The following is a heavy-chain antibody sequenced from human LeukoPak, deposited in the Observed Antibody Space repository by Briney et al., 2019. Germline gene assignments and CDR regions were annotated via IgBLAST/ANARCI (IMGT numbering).Heavy chain of an antibody. CDR1: GFSFSSYG. V-gene: IGHV3-30*18. J-gene: IGHJ4*02. CDR2: ISYDGSNK. Sequence: GGSLRLSCAASGFSFSSYGRHWVRQAPGKGLEWVAVISYDGSNKYYADSVKGRFTISRDNSKNTLYLQMNSLRAEDTAVYYCAKLPVGVNEFDYWGQETLVPVSS. CDR3: AKLPVGVNEFDY. D-gene: IGHD3-10*01.